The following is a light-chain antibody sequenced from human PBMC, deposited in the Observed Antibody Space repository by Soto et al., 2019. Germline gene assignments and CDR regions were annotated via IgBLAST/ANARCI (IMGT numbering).Light chain of an antibody. CDR3: TSYTSSGTHV. V-gene: IGLV2-14*01. CDR2: DVI. Sequence: QSVLTQPASVSGSPGQSITISCTGTTSDVGGYNYVSWHQQHPGKAPKLMIYDVINRPSGVSNRFSGSESDNTASLTISGLQAEDEADYYCTSYTSSGTHVFGSGTKLTVL. J-gene: IGLJ1*01. CDR1: TSDVGGYNY.